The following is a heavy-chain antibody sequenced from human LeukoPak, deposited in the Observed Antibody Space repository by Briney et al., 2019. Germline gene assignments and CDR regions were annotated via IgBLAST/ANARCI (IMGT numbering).Heavy chain of an antibody. CDR1: GFTFSSYS. D-gene: IGHD6-6*01. CDR3: AREGIAARRGWFDP. J-gene: IGHJ5*02. V-gene: IGHV3-48*01. Sequence: GGSLRLSCAASGFTFSSYSMNWVRQAPGKGLEWVSYISSSSSTIYYADSVKGRFTISRDNAKNSLYLQMNSLRAEDTAVYYCAREGIAARRGWFDPWGQGTLVTVSS. CDR2: ISSSSSTI.